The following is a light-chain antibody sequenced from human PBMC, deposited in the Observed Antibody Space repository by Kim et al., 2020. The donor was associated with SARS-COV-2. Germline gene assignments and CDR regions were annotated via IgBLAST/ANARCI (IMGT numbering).Light chain of an antibody. J-gene: IGKJ2*01. CDR1: QSVSSN. CDR2: GAA. V-gene: IGKV3-15*01. CDR3: QQYDNWPPYT. Sequence: VSPGERATLSCRARQSVSSNLAWYQQKPGQAPRLLIYGAAARATGIPGRFSGSGSGTEFTLTISRLQSEDFAVYYCQQYDNWPPYTFGQGTKLEI.